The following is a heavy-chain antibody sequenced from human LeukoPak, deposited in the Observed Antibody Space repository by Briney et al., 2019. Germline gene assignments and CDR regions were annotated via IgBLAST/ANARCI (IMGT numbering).Heavy chain of an antibody. CDR2: TNPNSGGT. D-gene: IGHD2-2*01. CDR1: GYTFTGYY. Sequence: GASVKVSCKASGYTFTGYYMHWVRQAPGQGLEWMGWTNPNSGGTNYAQKFQGRVTMTRDTSISTAYMELSRLRSDDTAVYYCARGEEVVPAAIAYWGQGTLVTVSS. J-gene: IGHJ4*02. V-gene: IGHV1-2*02. CDR3: ARGEEVVPAAIAY.